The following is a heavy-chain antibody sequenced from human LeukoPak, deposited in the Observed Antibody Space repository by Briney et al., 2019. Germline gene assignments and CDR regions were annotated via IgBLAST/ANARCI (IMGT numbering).Heavy chain of an antibody. J-gene: IGHJ4*02. CDR3: VRVYYYGSGSYYIDY. CDR2: IYHSGST. V-gene: IGHV4-30-2*01. CDR1: GGSISSGGYS. D-gene: IGHD3-10*01. Sequence: SQTLSLTCAVSGGSISSGGYSWSWIRQPPGKGLEWIGYIYHSGSTYYNPSLKSRVTISVDRSKNQFSLKLSSVTAADTAVYYCVRVYYYGSGSYYIDYWGQGTLVTVSS.